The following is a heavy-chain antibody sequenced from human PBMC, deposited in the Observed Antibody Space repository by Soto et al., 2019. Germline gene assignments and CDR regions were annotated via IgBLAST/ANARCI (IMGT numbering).Heavy chain of an antibody. CDR2: IWYDGSNE. V-gene: IGHV3-33*01. Sequence: GGSLRLSCAASGFTFSTYGMHWVRQAPGKWLEWVAVIWYDGSNEYHADSVKGRFTISRDNSKNTLYLQMNSLRAEDTAVYYCARGPQTVITMVGGVIIPTYGMDVWGQGXTVTVSS. D-gene: IGHD3-10*01. CDR3: ARGPQTVITMVGGVIIPTYGMDV. J-gene: IGHJ6*02. CDR1: GFTFSTYG.